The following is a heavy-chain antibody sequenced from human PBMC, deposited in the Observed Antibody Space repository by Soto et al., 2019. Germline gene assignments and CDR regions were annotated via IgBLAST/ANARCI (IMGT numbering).Heavy chain of an antibody. CDR2: IYWDDDK. V-gene: IGHV2-5*02. CDR3: AHSLGYYDSSGYWALFDY. Sequence: SGPTLVNPTQTLTLTCTFSGFSLSTSGVGVGWIRQPPGKALEWLALIYWDDDKRYSPSLKSRLTITKDTSKNQVVLTMTNMDPVDTATYYCAHSLGYYDSSGYWALFDYWGQGTLVTVSS. D-gene: IGHD3-22*01. CDR1: GFSLSTSGVG. J-gene: IGHJ4*02.